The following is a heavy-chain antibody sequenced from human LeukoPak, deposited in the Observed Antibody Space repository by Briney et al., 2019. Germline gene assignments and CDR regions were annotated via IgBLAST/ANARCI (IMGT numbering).Heavy chain of an antibody. D-gene: IGHD3-22*01. CDR2: IYTSGST. Sequence: SETLSLTCAVYGGSFSGYYWSWIRQPAGKGLEWIGRIYTSGSTNYNPSLKSRVTMSVDTSKNQFSLKLSSVTAADTAVYYCARDWVGYYYDSSGYYYGSDYWGQGTLVTVSS. V-gene: IGHV4-4*07. CDR3: ARDWVGYYYDSSGYYYGSDY. CDR1: GGSFSGYY. J-gene: IGHJ4*02.